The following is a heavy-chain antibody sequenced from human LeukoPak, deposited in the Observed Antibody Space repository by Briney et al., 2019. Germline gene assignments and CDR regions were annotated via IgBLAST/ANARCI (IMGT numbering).Heavy chain of an antibody. CDR3: ARDGGGKSRPFDY. Sequence: PSETLSLTCTVSGGSLSSYYGSWIRQPPGKGLEWIGNIYYRGSTNYNPSLKSRVTMSVDTSKNHFSLKVSSVTAADTAVYYCARDGGGKSRPFDYWGQGTPVTVSS. CDR2: IYYRGST. J-gene: IGHJ4*02. D-gene: IGHD4-23*01. V-gene: IGHV4-59*01. CDR1: GGSLSSYY.